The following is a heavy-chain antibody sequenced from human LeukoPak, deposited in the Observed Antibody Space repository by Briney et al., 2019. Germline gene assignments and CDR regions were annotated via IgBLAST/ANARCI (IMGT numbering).Heavy chain of an antibody. CDR3: ARVTPYYYDSSGYYYAGYDAFDI. V-gene: IGHV3-66*02. CDR1: GFTVSSNY. J-gene: IGHJ3*02. CDR2: IYSGGST. D-gene: IGHD3-22*01. Sequence: PGGSLRLSCAASGFTVSSNYISWVRQAPGKGLEWVSVIYSGGSTYYADSVKGRFTISRDNSKNTLYLQMNSLRAEDTAVYYCARVTPYYYDSSGYYYAGYDAFDIWGQGTMVTVSS.